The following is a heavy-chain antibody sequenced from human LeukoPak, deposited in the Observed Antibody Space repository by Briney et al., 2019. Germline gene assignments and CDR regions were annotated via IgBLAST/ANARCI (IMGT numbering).Heavy chain of an antibody. CDR2: ITTTGGNM. Sequence: GGSLRLSCVASGFTFRSYNMYWVRQAPEQGLEWVSSITTTGGNMYYADSVKGRFTISRDNAKNSLYLQMNSLRAEDTAVYYCASRCSSTSCWRAGCYYMDVWGKGTTVTVSS. D-gene: IGHD2-2*01. CDR1: GFTFRSYN. V-gene: IGHV3-21*01. CDR3: ASRCSSTSCWRAGCYYMDV. J-gene: IGHJ6*03.